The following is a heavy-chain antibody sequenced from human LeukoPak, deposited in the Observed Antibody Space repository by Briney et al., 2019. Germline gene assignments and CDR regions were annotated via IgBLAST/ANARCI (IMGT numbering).Heavy chain of an antibody. CDR1: GFTFSGYG. CDR3: AREIPMITLDF. CDR2: TWYDGTKR. V-gene: IGHV3-33*01. Sequence: GGSLRLSCAASGFTFSGYGMHWVRQAPGKGLEWVAVTWYDGTKRYYADSVQGRFTISRDNSNNTLSLQMNSLRADDTALYYCAREIPMITLDFWGQGILVTVSS. D-gene: IGHD3-22*01. J-gene: IGHJ4*02.